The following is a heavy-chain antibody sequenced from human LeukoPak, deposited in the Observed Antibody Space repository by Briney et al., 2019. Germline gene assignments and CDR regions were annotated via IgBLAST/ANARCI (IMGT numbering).Heavy chain of an antibody. J-gene: IGHJ3*02. CDR3: ARDRSEAFDI. CDR1: GGSISSYY. D-gene: IGHD3-16*02. CDR2: IYTSGST. Sequence: PSETLSLTCTVSGGSISSYYWSWIRQPAGKGLEWIGRIYTSGSTNYNPPLKSRVTISVDKSKNQFSLKLSSVTAADTAVYYCARDRSEAFDIWGQGTMVTVSS. V-gene: IGHV4-4*07.